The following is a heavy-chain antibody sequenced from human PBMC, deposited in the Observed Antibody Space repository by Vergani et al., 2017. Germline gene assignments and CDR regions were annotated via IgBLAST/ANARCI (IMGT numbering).Heavy chain of an antibody. D-gene: IGHD2-15*01. Sequence: QLQLQESGPGLVKPSETLPLTCTVSGGSISSSSYYWGWIRQPPGKGLEWIGSIYYSGSTYYNPSLKSRVTISVDTSKNQFSLKLSSVTAADTAVYYCALLXGYCSGGSCYHIDYWGQGTLVTVSS. V-gene: IGHV4-39*01. CDR2: IYYSGST. J-gene: IGHJ4*02. CDR1: GGSISSSSYY. CDR3: ALLXGYCSGGSCYHIDY.